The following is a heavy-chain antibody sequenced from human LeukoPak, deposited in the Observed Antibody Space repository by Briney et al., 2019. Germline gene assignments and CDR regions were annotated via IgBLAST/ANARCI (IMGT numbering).Heavy chain of an antibody. Sequence: GESLKISCKGSGYSFTSYWIGWVRQMPGKGLEWMGIIYPGDSDTRYSPSFQGQVTISADKSISTAYLQWSSLKASDTAMYYCASICSIDGNWFDPWGQGTLVTVSS. CDR1: GYSFTSYW. D-gene: IGHD2-2*01. V-gene: IGHV5-51*01. CDR2: IYPGDSDT. CDR3: ASICSIDGNWFDP. J-gene: IGHJ5*02.